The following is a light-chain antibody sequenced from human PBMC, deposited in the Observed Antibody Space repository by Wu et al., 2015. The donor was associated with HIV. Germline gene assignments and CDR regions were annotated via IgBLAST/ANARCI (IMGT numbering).Light chain of an antibody. CDR1: QSVGNN. CDR2: GAV. J-gene: IGKJ4*01. CDR3: QQRSNWPPLT. Sequence: EKVMTQSPVTLSVSLGERATLSCRASQSVGNNLAWYQQKPGQAPRLLIYGAVTRATGTPARFSGSGSGTEFTLTISNLESEDFAVYFCQQRSNWPPLTFGGGTKVEIK. V-gene: IGKV3-15*01.